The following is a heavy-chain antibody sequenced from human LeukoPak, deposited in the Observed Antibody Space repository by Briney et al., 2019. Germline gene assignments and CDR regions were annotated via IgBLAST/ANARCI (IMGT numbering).Heavy chain of an antibody. V-gene: IGHV1-2*02. J-gene: IGHJ4*02. CDR1: GYTFTGYY. CDR2: INPNSGGT. CDR3: AGDGGYCSSTTCYAENSFDY. Sequence: ASVKVSCKASGYTFTGYYMHWVRQAPGQGLEWMGWINPNSGGTNYAQKFQGRVTMTRDTSISTAYMELSRLRSDDTAVYYCAGDGGYCSSTTCYAENSFDYWGQGTLVTVSS. D-gene: IGHD2-2*01.